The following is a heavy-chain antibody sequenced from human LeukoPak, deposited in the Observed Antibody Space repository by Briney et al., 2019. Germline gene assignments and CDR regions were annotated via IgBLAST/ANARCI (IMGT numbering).Heavy chain of an antibody. D-gene: IGHD2-21*01. Sequence: PGGSLRLSCAASGFTFSNYWMSWVRQAPGKGLEYVANIKQDGSGKYYVDSVKGRFTISRDNATSALYLQMNSLRAEVTAVYYCARDQGIMFFDNWGQGTLVTVSS. CDR3: ARDQGIMFFDN. V-gene: IGHV3-7*01. CDR1: GFTFSNYW. CDR2: IKQDGSGK. J-gene: IGHJ4*02.